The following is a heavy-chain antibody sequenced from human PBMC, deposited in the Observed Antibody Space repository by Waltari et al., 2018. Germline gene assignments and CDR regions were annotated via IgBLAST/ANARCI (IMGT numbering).Heavy chain of an antibody. D-gene: IGHD3-16*01. CDR1: GFTFRSYS. CDR3: ARDIVITFGGAPFDP. Sequence: EVQLVESGGGLVKPGGSLRLSCAASGFTFRSYSMNWVRQAPGKGLEWVSSISSSSSYIYYADSVKGRFTISRDNAKNSLYLQMNSLRAEDTAVYYCARDIVITFGGAPFDPWGQGTLVTVSS. V-gene: IGHV3-21*01. CDR2: ISSSSSYI. J-gene: IGHJ5*02.